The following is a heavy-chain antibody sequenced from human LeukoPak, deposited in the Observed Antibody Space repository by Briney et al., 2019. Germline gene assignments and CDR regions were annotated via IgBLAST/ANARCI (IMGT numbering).Heavy chain of an antibody. Sequence: SETLSLTCAVYGGSFSGYYWSWIRQPPGKGLEWIGEINHSGSTNYNPSLKSRVTISVDTSKNQFSLKLSSVTAADTAVYYCARGRTPKYCTNGVCSRNYYYYMDVWGKGTTVTVSS. V-gene: IGHV4-34*01. D-gene: IGHD2-8*01. CDR1: GGSFSGYY. CDR3: ARGRTPKYCTNGVCSRNYYYYMDV. J-gene: IGHJ6*03. CDR2: INHSGST.